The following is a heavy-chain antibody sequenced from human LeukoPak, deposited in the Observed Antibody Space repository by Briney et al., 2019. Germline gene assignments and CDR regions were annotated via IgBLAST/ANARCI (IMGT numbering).Heavy chain of an antibody. D-gene: IGHD5-12*01. CDR3: ASRYSGYPVYYYYGMDV. CDR1: GGTFSSYA. V-gene: IGHV1-69*04. CDR2: IIPIFGIA. Sequence: ASAKVSCKASGGTFSSYAISWVRQAPGQGLEWMGRIIPIFGIANYAQKFPGRVTITADKSTSTAYMELSSLRSEDTAVYYCASRYSGYPVYYYYGMDVWGQGTTVTVSS. J-gene: IGHJ6*02.